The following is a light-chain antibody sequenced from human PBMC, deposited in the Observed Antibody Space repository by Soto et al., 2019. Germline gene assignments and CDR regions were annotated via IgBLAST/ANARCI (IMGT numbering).Light chain of an antibody. CDR1: QSVSSSY. CDR3: QQYGSSPGT. V-gene: IGKV3-20*01. Sequence: EIVLTQSPGTLSLSPGERATLSCRASQSVSSSYLAWYQQKPGQAPRLLIYGASSRATGIPDRFSGSGSGTDFTLTISRLEPADFAVYYCQQYGSSPGTFGQGTKV. CDR2: GAS. J-gene: IGKJ1*01.